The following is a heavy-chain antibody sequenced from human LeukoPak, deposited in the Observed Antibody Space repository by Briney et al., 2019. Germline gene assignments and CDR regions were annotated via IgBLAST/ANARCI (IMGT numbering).Heavy chain of an antibody. CDR3: AKPMAAANHFDY. V-gene: IGHV3-23*01. CDR2: ISGSDGST. CDR1: GFTFSSYA. Sequence: QPGGSLRLSCAASGFTFSSYAMSWVRQAPGKGLEWVSAISGSDGSTYYADSVKGRFTISRDNSKNTLYLQMSSLRAEDTAVYYCAKPMAAANHFDYWGQGTLVTVSS. D-gene: IGHD6-13*01. J-gene: IGHJ4*02.